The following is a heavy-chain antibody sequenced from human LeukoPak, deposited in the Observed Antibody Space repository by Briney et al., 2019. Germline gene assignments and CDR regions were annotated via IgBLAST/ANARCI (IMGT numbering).Heavy chain of an antibody. V-gene: IGHV3-66*01. CDR1: GFTVSSNY. CDR2: IYSGGST. Sequence: GGSLRLSCAASGFTVSSNYMSWVRQAPGKGLEWVSVIYSGGSTYYADSVKGRFTISRDNSKNTLYLQMNSLRAEDTAVYYCARSLNYYDSSGYYGAFDIWGQGTMVTVSS. D-gene: IGHD3-22*01. J-gene: IGHJ3*02. CDR3: ARSLNYYDSSGYYGAFDI.